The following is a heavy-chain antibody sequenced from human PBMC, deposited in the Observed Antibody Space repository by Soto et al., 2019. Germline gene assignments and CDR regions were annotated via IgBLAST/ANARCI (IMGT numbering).Heavy chain of an antibody. V-gene: IGHV3-30-3*01. D-gene: IGHD2-2*01. CDR1: GFSFSISP. CDR3: ARERARNIVVVPAAMVYFQH. CDR2: ISYDGTNK. J-gene: IGHJ1*01. Sequence: GGSLRLSCAASGFSFSISPMHWVRQAPGKGPEWVALISYDGTNKYYADSVKGRFTISRDNSKNTLYLQMNSLRAEDTAVYYCARERARNIVVVPAAMVYFQHWGQGTLVTVSS.